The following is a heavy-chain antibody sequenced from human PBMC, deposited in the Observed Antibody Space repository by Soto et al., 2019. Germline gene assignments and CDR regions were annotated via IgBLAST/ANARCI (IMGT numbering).Heavy chain of an antibody. J-gene: IGHJ6*02. CDR1: GYTFTSYG. V-gene: IGHV1-18*04. D-gene: IGHD3-3*01. CDR2: ISAYNGNT. Sequence: ASVKVSCKASGYTFTSYGISWVRQAPGQGLEWMGWISAYNGNTNYAQKLQGRVTMTTYTSTSTAYMELRSLRSDDTAVYYCARGLRFLEWPRDNYYYGMDVWGQGTTVTVSS. CDR3: ARGLRFLEWPRDNYYYGMDV.